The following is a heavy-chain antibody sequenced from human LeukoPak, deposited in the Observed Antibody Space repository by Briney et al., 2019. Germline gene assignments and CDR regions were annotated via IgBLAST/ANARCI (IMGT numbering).Heavy chain of an antibody. CDR2: ISSSSSYI. J-gene: IGHJ6*03. Sequence: PGGSLSLSCAASGFTFSSYSMNWVRQAPGKGLEWVSSISSSSSYIYYADSVKGRFTISRDNAKNSLYLQMNSLRVEDTAVYYCARAGELELHWDYMDVWGKGTTVTVSS. CDR3: ARAGELELHWDYMDV. V-gene: IGHV3-21*01. D-gene: IGHD1-7*01. CDR1: GFTFSSYS.